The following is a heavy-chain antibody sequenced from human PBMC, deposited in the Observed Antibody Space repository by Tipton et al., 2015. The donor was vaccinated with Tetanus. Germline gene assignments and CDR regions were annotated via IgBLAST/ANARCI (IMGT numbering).Heavy chain of an antibody. CDR3: ARHQSGYFTPFDY. CDR1: GVSIADNTNY. Sequence: TLSLTCTVSGVSIADNTNYWGWIRQSPGKGLEWIGSIYFSGDTYSNPSLKSRATISVDTSRNQFSLRLSSVTAADTAVYYCARHQSGYFTPFDYWGQGNLVTVSS. V-gene: IGHV4-39*01. J-gene: IGHJ4*02. CDR2: IYFSGDT. D-gene: IGHD3-3*01.